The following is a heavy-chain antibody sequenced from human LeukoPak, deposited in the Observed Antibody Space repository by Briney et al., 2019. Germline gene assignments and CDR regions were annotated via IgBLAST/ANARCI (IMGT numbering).Heavy chain of an antibody. CDR1: GGSISSGGYS. V-gene: IGHV4-30-2*01. Sequence: SETLSLTCAVSGGSISSGGYSWSWIRQPPGKGLEWIGYIYHSGSTYYNPSLKSRVTISVDRSKSQFSLKLSSVTAADTAVYYCARANYYDSSGYYPFDYWGQGTLVTVSS. CDR3: ARANYYDSSGYYPFDY. D-gene: IGHD3-22*01. CDR2: IYHSGST. J-gene: IGHJ4*02.